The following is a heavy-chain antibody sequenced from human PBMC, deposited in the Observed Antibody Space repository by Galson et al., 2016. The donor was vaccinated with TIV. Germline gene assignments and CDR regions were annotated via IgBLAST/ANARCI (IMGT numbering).Heavy chain of an antibody. Sequence: SVKVSCEASGDTITNDFMHWVRQAPGQGLEWMGIINPSGDDTNSTEKFQGRLTMTRDTSTSTVYMELNSLRSDDTAVYYCARAPDQYFDSWGQGTLVTVSS. D-gene: IGHD1-14*01. V-gene: IGHV1-46*01. CDR1: GDTITNDF. J-gene: IGHJ4*02. CDR3: ARAPDQYFDS. CDR2: INPSGDDT.